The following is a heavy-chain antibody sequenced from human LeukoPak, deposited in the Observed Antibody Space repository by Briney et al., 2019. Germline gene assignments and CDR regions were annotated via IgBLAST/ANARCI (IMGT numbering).Heavy chain of an antibody. CDR3: AKDRGYSHGFEY. J-gene: IGHJ4*02. V-gene: IGHV3-30*18. CDR1: GFTFSSYG. CDR2: ISYDGRNK. D-gene: IGHD5-12*01. Sequence: TGGSLRLSCAASGFTFSSYGMHWVRQAPGKGLEWVAAISYDGRNKEYVDSAKGRFTISRDNSKNTLYLQMNSLRAEDTAVYYCAKDRGYSHGFEYWGEGTLVTVSS.